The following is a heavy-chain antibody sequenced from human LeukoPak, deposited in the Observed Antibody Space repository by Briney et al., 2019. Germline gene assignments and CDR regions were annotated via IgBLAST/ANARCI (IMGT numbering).Heavy chain of an antibody. CDR1: GFPFSSYA. J-gene: IGHJ4*02. CDR2: ISGSGGST. Sequence: PGGSLRLSCAASGFPFSSYAMSWVRQAPGKGLEWVSAISGSGGSTYYADSVKGRFTISRDNSKNTLYLQMNSLRAEDTAVYYCAKDLLEGWELPVLYYFDYWGQGTLVTVSS. V-gene: IGHV3-23*01. CDR3: AKDLLEGWELPVLYYFDY. D-gene: IGHD1-26*01.